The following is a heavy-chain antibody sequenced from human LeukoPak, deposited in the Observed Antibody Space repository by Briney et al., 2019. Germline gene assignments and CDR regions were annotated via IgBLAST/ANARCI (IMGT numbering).Heavy chain of an antibody. D-gene: IGHD4-11*01. V-gene: IGHV1-69*06. CDR1: GGTFSSYA. J-gene: IGHJ4*02. CDR3: ARQNDYSNLVDY. CDR2: IIPIFGTA. Sequence: SVKVSCKASGGTFSSYAISWVRQAPGQGLEWMGGIIPIFGTANYAQKFQGRVTITADKSTSTAYMELSSLRSEDTAVYYCARQNDYSNLVDYWGQGTLVTVSS.